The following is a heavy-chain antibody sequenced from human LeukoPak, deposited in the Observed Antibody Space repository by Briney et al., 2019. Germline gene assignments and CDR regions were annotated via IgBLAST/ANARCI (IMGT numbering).Heavy chain of an antibody. D-gene: IGHD3-9*01. CDR1: GGSISSYY. CDR2: IYYSGST. Sequence: SETLSFTCTVSGGSISSYYWSWIRQPPGKGLEWIGYIYYSGSTNYNPSLKSRVTISVDTSKNQFSLKLSSVTAADTAVYYCARVSDILTGYRYYYMDVWGKGTTVTVSS. V-gene: IGHV4-59*12. J-gene: IGHJ6*03. CDR3: ARVSDILTGYRYYYMDV.